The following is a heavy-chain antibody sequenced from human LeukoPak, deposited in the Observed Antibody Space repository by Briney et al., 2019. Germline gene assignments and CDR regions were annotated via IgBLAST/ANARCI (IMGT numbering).Heavy chain of an antibody. CDR3: ARASNLYCFDY. CDR2: IYSGGST. D-gene: IGHD4-11*01. CDR1: GFTVSSNY. V-gene: IGHV3-53*01. Sequence: GGSLRLSCAASGFTVSSNYMSWVRQAPGKGLEWVSVIYSGGSTYYADSVKGRFTISRDNSKNTLYLQMNSLRAEDTAVYYCARASNLYCFDYWGQGTLVTVSS. J-gene: IGHJ4*02.